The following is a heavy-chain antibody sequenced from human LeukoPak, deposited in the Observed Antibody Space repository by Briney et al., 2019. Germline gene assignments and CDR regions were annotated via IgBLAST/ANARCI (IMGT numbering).Heavy chain of an antibody. V-gene: IGHV3-11*04. Sequence: GGSLRLSCAASGFTFSDYYMSWIRQAPGKGLEWVSYISSSSSTIYYADSVKGRFTISRDNAKNSLYLQMNSLRAEDTAVYYCAGDRVPMVRGGFFYYWGQGTLVTVSS. CDR1: GFTFSDYY. J-gene: IGHJ4*02. CDR2: ISSSSSTI. D-gene: IGHD3-10*01. CDR3: AGDRVPMVRGGFFYY.